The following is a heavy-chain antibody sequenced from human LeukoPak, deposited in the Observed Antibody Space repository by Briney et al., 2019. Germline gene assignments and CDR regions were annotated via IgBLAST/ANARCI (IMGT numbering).Heavy chain of an antibody. Sequence: PGGSLRLSCAASGFTFSSYAMSWVRQAPGKGLEWVSAISGSGGSTYYADSVKGRFTISRDNSKNTLYLQMNSLRAEDTAVYYCAKIKVSGYSYGYRRNWFDPWGQGTLVTVSS. CDR3: AKIKVSGYSYGYRRNWFDP. J-gene: IGHJ5*02. V-gene: IGHV3-23*01. CDR2: ISGSGGST. CDR1: GFTFSSYA. D-gene: IGHD5-18*01.